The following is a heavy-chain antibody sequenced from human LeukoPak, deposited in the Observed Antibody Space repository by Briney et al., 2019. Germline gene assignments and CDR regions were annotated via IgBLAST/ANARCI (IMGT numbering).Heavy chain of an antibody. CDR1: GFTFSSYE. CDR3: ARERNYDILTGYFDY. J-gene: IGHJ4*02. CDR2: ISSSGSTI. D-gene: IGHD3-9*01. Sequence: QPGGSLRLSCAASGFTFSSYEMNWVRQAPGKGLEWVSYISSSGSTIYYADSVKGRFTISRDNAKNSLCLQMNSLRAEDTAVYYCARERNYDILTGYFDYWGQGTLVTVSS. V-gene: IGHV3-48*03.